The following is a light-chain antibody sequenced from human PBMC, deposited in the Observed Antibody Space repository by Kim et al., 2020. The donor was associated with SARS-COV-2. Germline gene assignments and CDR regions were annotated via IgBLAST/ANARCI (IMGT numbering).Light chain of an antibody. V-gene: IGKV3-15*01. Sequence: SPGESAILSCRASQSIGTNLAWYRQKTGQAPRLLIYGASTRATGVPARISGSASGSDFTLTISTLQSGDFGIYYCQQYNNWFPYTFGQGNKLEI. CDR1: QSIGTN. J-gene: IGKJ2*01. CDR2: GAS. CDR3: QQYNNWFPYT.